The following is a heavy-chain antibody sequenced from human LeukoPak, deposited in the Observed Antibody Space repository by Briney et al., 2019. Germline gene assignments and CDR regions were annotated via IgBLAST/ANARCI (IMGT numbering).Heavy chain of an antibody. V-gene: IGHV3-23*01. J-gene: IGHJ2*01. CDR1: GFTFSSYA. CDR3: AKGGPAGYFDL. Sequence: TGRSLRLSCAASGFTFSSYAMSWVRQAPGKGLEWVSGISGSGGSTYYADSVKGRFTISRDNSKNTLYLQMNSLRAEDTAVYCCAKGGPAGYFDLWGRGTLVTVSS. CDR2: ISGSGGST.